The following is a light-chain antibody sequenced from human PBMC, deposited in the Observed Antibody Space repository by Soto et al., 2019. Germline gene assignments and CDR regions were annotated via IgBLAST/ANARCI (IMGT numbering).Light chain of an antibody. J-gene: IGKJ1*01. Sequence: EIVLTQSPGTLSLSPGERATLSCRASQSVSSSYLAWYQHKPGQAPRLLIYGASIRATDIPDRFSGSGSGTDFTLTITRLEPEDFAVYYCQQYGSSPGPFGQGTKVEIK. CDR3: QQYGSSPGP. CDR2: GAS. V-gene: IGKV3-20*01. CDR1: QSVSSSY.